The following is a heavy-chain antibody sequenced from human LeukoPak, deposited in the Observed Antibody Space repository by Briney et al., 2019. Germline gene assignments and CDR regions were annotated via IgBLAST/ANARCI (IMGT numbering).Heavy chain of an antibody. V-gene: IGHV1-69-2*01. Sequence: ASVKISCKVSGYTFTDYYMHWVQQAPGKGLDWMGLVDPEDGETIYAEKFQGRVTITADTSTDTAYMELSSLRSEDTAVYYCATWGVVAATVIFDYWGQGTLVTVSS. J-gene: IGHJ4*02. D-gene: IGHD2-15*01. CDR3: ATWGVVAATVIFDY. CDR2: VDPEDGET. CDR1: GYTFTDYY.